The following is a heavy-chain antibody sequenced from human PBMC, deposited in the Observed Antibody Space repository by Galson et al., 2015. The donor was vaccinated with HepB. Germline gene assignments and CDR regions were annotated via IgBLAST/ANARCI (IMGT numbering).Heavy chain of an antibody. CDR1: GFTFSSYA. Sequence: SLRLSCAASGFTFSSYAMHWVRQAPGKGLEWVAVISYDGSNKYYADSVKGRFTISRDNSKNTLYLQMNSPRAEDTAVYYCAGYNYWGQGTLVTVSS. D-gene: IGHD1-1*01. J-gene: IGHJ4*02. CDR2: ISYDGSNK. V-gene: IGHV3-30-3*01. CDR3: AGYNY.